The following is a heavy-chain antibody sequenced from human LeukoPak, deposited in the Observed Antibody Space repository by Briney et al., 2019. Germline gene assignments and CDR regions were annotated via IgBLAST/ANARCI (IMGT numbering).Heavy chain of an antibody. CDR1: GFTFSDYW. J-gene: IGHJ4*02. CDR2: IKQDGSEK. Sequence: QPGGSLRLSCAASGFTFSDYWMSRVRQAPGKGLEWVANIKQDGSEKYYVDSVKGRFTISRDNAKNSLHLQMNTLRAEDTAVYYCAKAGYGSGSSSFDQWGQGTLVTVSS. D-gene: IGHD3-10*01. V-gene: IGHV3-7*01. CDR3: AKAGYGSGSSSFDQ.